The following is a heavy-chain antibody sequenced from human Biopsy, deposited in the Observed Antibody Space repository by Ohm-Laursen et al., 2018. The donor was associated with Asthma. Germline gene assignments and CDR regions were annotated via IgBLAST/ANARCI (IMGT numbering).Heavy chain of an antibody. CDR1: GGTFSNFA. Sequence: GSSVKVSCKTPGGTFSNFAISWVRQAPGQGLEWLGGIMTVLGTTNYAQKFQGRVTITADESTSTAYMEVTSLRSEDTAIYYCARCQVGYSSGWSLLLKKIYYPGMDVWGQGTAVTVSS. D-gene: IGHD6-19*01. J-gene: IGHJ6*02. V-gene: IGHV1-69*01. CDR2: IMTVLGTT. CDR3: ARCQVGYSSGWSLLLKKIYYPGMDV.